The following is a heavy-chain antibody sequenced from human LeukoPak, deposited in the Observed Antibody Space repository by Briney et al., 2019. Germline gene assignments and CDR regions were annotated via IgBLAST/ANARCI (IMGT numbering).Heavy chain of an antibody. Sequence: ASVKVSCKASGYTFTDYYIHWVRQAPGQGLEWMGWIDPNSGDTDSAQKFQGRVTMTRDTSIRTAYMELRSLRSDDTAVYYCARGQYFDFWGQGALVTVSS. CDR2: IDPNSGDT. CDR3: ARGQYFDF. CDR1: GYTFTDYY. J-gene: IGHJ4*02. V-gene: IGHV1-2*02.